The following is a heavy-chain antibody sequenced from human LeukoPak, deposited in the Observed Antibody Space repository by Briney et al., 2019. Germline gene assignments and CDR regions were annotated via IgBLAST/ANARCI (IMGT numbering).Heavy chain of an antibody. D-gene: IGHD3-10*01. CDR3: ARVRKDIQSMVRGQNYYYYYMDV. J-gene: IGHJ6*03. CDR2: FDPEHGET. CDR1: GYTLTELS. V-gene: IGHV1-24*01. Sequence: APVKVSCKVSGYTLTELSMHWVRQAPGKGLEWMGGFDPEHGETIYAQKFQGRVTMTEDTSTDTAYMELSSLRAEDTAVYYCARVRKDIQSMVRGQNYYYYYMDVWGKGTTVTISS.